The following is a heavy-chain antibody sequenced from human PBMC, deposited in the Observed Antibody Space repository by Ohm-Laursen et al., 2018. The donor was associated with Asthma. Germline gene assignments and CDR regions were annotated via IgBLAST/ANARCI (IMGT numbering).Heavy chain of an antibody. V-gene: IGHV3-30-3*01. CDR3: ARDVMEWYLPAFDF. J-gene: IGHJ4*02. CDR2: GGSYYDGGLK. CDR1: GFTFRRYA. Sequence: SLRLSCTASGFTFRRYAMHWVRQAPGKGLEWVAVGGSYYDGGLKYYADSVNGRFTVSRDDSKNTLYLQMNSLRPDDTAVYYCARDVMEWYLPAFDFWGQGTLVTVSS. D-gene: IGHD3-3*01.